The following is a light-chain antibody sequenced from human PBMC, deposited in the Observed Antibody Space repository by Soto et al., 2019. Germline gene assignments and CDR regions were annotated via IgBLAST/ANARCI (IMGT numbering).Light chain of an antibody. CDR1: QGISNY. J-gene: IGKJ1*01. CDR3: QKYNSAPWT. Sequence: DIQMTQSPSSLSASVGDRVTITCRASQGISNYVAWYQQKPGKVPKLLMYAASTLQSGVPSRFSGSGSGTDFTLTISSLQPEDVANYYCQKYNSAPWTFGQGTKVEIK. CDR2: AAS. V-gene: IGKV1-27*01.